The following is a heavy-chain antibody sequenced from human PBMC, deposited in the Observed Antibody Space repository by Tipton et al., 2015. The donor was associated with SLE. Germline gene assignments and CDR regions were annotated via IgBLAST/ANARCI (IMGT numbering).Heavy chain of an antibody. Sequence: LSLTCTVSGYSISSGYYWGWIRQPPGKGLEWIANIYHSGSTFYNPSLKSRVTISVDTSKNQFSLKLSSVTAADTAVYYCARVTGLDAFDIWGQGTMVTVSS. D-gene: IGHD1-20*01. V-gene: IGHV4-38-2*02. CDR3: ARVTGLDAFDI. J-gene: IGHJ3*02. CDR2: IYHSGST. CDR1: GYSISSGYY.